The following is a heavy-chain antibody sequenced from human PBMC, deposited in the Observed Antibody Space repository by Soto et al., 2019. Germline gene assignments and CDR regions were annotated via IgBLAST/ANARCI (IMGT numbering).Heavy chain of an antibody. CDR3: ARGATMIGEAGFDY. CDR1: GGSCSENY. J-gene: IGHJ4*02. CDR2: INYSGST. D-gene: IGHD3-22*01. V-gene: IGHV4-59*01. Sequence: PLETLPLTCAVHGGSCSENYWSWIRQPPGKGLEWIGYINYSGSTNYNPSLKSRVTISVDTSKNQFSLKLSSVTAADTAVYYCARGATMIGEAGFDYWGQGTLVTVSS.